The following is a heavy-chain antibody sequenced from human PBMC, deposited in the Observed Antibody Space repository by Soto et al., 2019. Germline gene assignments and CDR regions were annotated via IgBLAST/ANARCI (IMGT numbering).Heavy chain of an antibody. V-gene: IGHV4-34*01. CDR2: VSHSGNT. D-gene: IGHD7-27*01. J-gene: IGHJ4*02. CDR3: ARAKFESTGWHQFDI. CDR1: VGAFSVHL. Sequence: PXLTCTVSVGAFSVHLWSLVRRPPGKGLEWIGEVSHSGNTKYYPSLRSRATLSVDSSKNQISLALTSVTAADTAVYYCARAKFESTGWHQFDIWGQGTLVTVSS.